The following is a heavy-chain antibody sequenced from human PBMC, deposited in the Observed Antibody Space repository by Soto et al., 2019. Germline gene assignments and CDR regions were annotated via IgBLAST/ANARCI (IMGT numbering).Heavy chain of an antibody. CDR3: AKSYYDFWSGYYLF. V-gene: IGHV3-23*01. CDR2: ISGSGGST. Sequence: LRLSCAASGFTFSSYAMSWVRQAPGKGLEWVSAISGSGGSTYYADSVKGRFTISRDNSKNTLYLQMNSLRAEDTAVYYCAKSYYDFWSGYYLFWGQGTLVTVSS. J-gene: IGHJ4*02. D-gene: IGHD3-3*01. CDR1: GFTFSSYA.